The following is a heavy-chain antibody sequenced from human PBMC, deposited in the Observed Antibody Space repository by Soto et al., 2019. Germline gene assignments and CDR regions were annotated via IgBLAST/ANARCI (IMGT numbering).Heavy chain of an antibody. CDR1: GFTCNIYA. D-gene: IGHD3-22*01. J-gene: IGHJ5*02. V-gene: IGHV3-23*01. CDR3: AKDRYLDHDSRGYLFDT. CDR2: ISRYGDIT. Sequence: EVQLLESGGDLIQPGVSLRLSCAASGFTCNIYAMTWVRQAPGKGLEWVSAISRYGDITYYADSEEGRFTISRDNSKNTLYLQMTRLRAEDTAVYYCAKDRYLDHDSRGYLFDTWGQGTLVTVSS.